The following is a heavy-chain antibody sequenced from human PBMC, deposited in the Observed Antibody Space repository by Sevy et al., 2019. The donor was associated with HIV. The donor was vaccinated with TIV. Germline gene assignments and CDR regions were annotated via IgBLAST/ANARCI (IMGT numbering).Heavy chain of an antibody. V-gene: IGHV7-4-1*02. J-gene: IGHJ5*01. CDR2: INTNTGNP. D-gene: IGHD3-10*01. Sequence: ASVKVSCKASGYTFITYAMNWVRQAPGQGLEWMGWINTNTGNPTYAQGFTGRFVFSLDTSVSTAYLQISSLKAEDTAVYYCARDITMVRGVPRWFDSWGQGTLVTVSS. CDR3: ARDITMVRGVPRWFDS. CDR1: GYTFITYA.